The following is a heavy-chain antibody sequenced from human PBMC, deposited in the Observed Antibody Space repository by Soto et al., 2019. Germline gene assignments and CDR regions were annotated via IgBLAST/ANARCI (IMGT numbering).Heavy chain of an antibody. CDR1: GGSISSYY. CDR2: IYYSGST. V-gene: IGHV4-59*01. CDR3: ARNYGEYVDY. D-gene: IGHD4-17*01. Sequence: SETLSLTCTLSGGSISSYYLRCIRQPPEKALECIGYIYYSGSTNYNPSIKSRVTISVDTSKTQFSLKLTSGTADDPAVYYCARNYGEYVDYWGQRNLVTVX. J-gene: IGHJ4*02.